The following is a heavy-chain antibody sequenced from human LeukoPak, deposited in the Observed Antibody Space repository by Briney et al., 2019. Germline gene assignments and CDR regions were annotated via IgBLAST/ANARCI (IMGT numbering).Heavy chain of an antibody. CDR2: IYPRDSDT. V-gene: IGHV5-51*01. CDR3: ARKFCSSTTCYVAFDM. Sequence: GGSLKISCQGSGFPFTNYWIGWVRPMPGKGVECMGIIYPRDSDTRYSPSCDGHVTISADKSISTAYLQWSSLKASDTAMYFCARKFCSSTTCYVAFDMWGQGTMVTVSS. D-gene: IGHD2-2*01. J-gene: IGHJ3*02. CDR1: GFPFTNYW.